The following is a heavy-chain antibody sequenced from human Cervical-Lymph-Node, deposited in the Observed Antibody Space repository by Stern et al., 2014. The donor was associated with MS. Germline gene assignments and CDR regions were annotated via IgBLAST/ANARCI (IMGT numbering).Heavy chain of an antibody. CDR3: ATTRWDLFTWNWFDP. D-gene: IGHD1-26*01. CDR1: GGSISSSGYY. CDR2: IHDSGST. Sequence: VQLVQSGPGLVKPSQTLSLTCTVSGGSISSSGYYWSWIRQPAGKGLEWIGRIHDSGSTYYNPSLKSRVPISMDKAKNQFSLKLPSVTAADTAVYYCATTRWDLFTWNWFDPWGQGTLVTVSS. V-gene: IGHV4-61*02. J-gene: IGHJ5*02.